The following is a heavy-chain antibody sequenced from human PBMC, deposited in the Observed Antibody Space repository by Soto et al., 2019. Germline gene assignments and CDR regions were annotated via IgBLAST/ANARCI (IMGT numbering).Heavy chain of an antibody. CDR1: GGYFSGYY. J-gene: IGHJ4*02. CDR2: INHSGST. D-gene: IGHD3-10*01. V-gene: IGHV4-34*01. CDR3: ARAEGSGSYVR. Sequence: SETLSLTCAVYGGYFSGYYWTWIRQPPGTGLEWIGEINHSGSTNYNPSLKSRLTINVDTSRNQFSLQLNSVTPEDTAVYYCARAEGSGSYVRWGQGTLVTVSS.